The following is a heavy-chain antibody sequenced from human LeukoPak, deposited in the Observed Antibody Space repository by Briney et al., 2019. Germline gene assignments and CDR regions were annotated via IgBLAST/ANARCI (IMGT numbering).Heavy chain of an antibody. CDR1: GFSFNGAW. V-gene: IGHV3-15*01. Sequence: GGSLRLSCAASGFSFNGAWMSWVRQAPGKGLEWVGRIKRKTDGGTTDYAAPVKGRFTISRDDSKTSLYLQMNNLKTEDTAVYYCTTDTRRVVVPKWGQGTLVTVSS. CDR3: TTDTRRVVVPK. CDR2: IKRKTDGGTT. D-gene: IGHD2-15*01. J-gene: IGHJ4*02.